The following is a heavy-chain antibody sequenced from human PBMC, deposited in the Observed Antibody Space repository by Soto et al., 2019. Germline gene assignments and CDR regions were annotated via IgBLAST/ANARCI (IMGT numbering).Heavy chain of an antibody. J-gene: IGHJ5*02. Sequence: SETLSLTCAVFGGSFSGYYWSWIRQPPGKGLEWVGEINHGGSTNYNPSLKSRVTISVDTFKNQFALTPSSVTAPDTAVYYCASYYGHNPTWFEPWGQGTLVTVSP. CDR3: ASYYGHNPTWFEP. V-gene: IGHV4-34*01. CDR2: INHGGST. D-gene: IGHD4-17*01. CDR1: GGSFSGYY.